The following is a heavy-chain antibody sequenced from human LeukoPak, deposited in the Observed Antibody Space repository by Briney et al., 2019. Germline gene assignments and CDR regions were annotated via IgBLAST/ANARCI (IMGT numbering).Heavy chain of an antibody. D-gene: IGHD6-13*01. J-gene: IGHJ3*01. Sequence: GGSLRLSCAASGFTFSTYWMHWIRLVPGKGRVWVSRINSDGSITTYADSVKGRFTISRDNAKNTLYLQMNSLRVEDTAVYYCAGGISATGGGWGQGAMVTVSS. CDR3: AGGISATGGG. CDR2: INSDGSIT. V-gene: IGHV3-74*01. CDR1: GFTFSTYW.